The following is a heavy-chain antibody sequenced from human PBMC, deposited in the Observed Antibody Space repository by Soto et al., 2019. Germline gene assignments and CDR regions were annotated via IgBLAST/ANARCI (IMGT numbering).Heavy chain of an antibody. D-gene: IGHD2-21*02. V-gene: IGHV4-39*01. CDR1: GGSISSSSYY. CDR3: ARLSYCGGDCAFDI. J-gene: IGHJ3*02. CDR2: IYYSGST. Sequence: QLQLQESGPGLVKPSETLSLTCTVSGGSISSSSYYWGWIRQPPGKGLEWIGSIYYSGSTYYNPSLKSRVTISVDTSKNQFSLKLSSVTAADTAVYYCARLSYCGGDCAFDIWGQGTMVTVSS.